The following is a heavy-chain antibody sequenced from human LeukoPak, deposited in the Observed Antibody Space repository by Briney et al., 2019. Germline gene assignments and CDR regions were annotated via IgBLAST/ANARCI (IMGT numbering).Heavy chain of an antibody. D-gene: IGHD2-15*01. Sequence: GGSLRLSCAASGFTFSSYAMHWVRQAPGKGLEWVAVISYDGSNKYYADSVRGRFTISRDNSKNTLYLQMNSLRAEDTAVYYCARGGGYCSGGSCPPHYGMDVWGQGTTVTVSS. CDR2: ISYDGSNK. J-gene: IGHJ6*02. CDR1: GFTFSSYA. V-gene: IGHV3-30*04. CDR3: ARGGGYCSGGSCPPHYGMDV.